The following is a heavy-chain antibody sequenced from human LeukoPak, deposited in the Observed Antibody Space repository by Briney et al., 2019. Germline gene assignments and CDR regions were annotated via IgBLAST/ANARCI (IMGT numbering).Heavy chain of an antibody. Sequence: GGSLRLSCTVSGFTVSSNSMSWVRQAPGKGLEWVSFIYSAGNTHYSDSVKGRFTISIDNSKNTLYLQMNGLRAEDTAVYYCARRAGAYSHPYDYWGQGTLVTVSS. D-gene: IGHD4/OR15-4a*01. J-gene: IGHJ4*02. CDR2: IYSAGNT. CDR1: GFTVSSNS. V-gene: IGHV3-53*01. CDR3: ARRAGAYSHPYDY.